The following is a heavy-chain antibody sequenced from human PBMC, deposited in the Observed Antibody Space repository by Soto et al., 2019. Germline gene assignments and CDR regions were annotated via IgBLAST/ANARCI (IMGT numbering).Heavy chain of an antibody. D-gene: IGHD2-2*01. CDR3: ARGPRYCSTTSCFSGVTWFDP. Sequence: QVQLVQSGAEVKKPGASVKVSCKASGYTFTSYGISWVRQAPGQGLEWMGWISSYNGNTNYAQKVQGRVTMTTDTSTGTTYMELRSLRSDDTAVYFCARGPRYCSTTSCFSGVTWFDPWGQGTLVTVSS. CDR2: ISSYNGNT. J-gene: IGHJ5*02. CDR1: GYTFTSYG. V-gene: IGHV1-18*04.